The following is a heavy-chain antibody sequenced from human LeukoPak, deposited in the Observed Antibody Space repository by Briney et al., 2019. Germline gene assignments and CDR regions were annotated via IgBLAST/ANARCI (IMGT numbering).Heavy chain of an antibody. CDR1: GFTFDDYA. Sequence: PGGSLRLSCAASGFTFDDYAMHWVRQAPGKGLEWVSGISWNSGSIGYADSVKGRFTISRDNAKNSLYLQMNSLRAEDTALYYCAKGYNYFDYWGQGTLVTVSS. CDR3: AKGYNYFDY. CDR2: ISWNSGSI. J-gene: IGHJ4*02. D-gene: IGHD1-1*01. V-gene: IGHV3-9*01.